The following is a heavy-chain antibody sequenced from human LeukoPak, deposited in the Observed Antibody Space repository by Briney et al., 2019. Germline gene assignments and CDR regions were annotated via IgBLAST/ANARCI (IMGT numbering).Heavy chain of an antibody. D-gene: IGHD3-22*01. CDR1: GVSFSGYY. CDR2: INHSGST. CDR3: ARSYDSRGYFYYGMDV. J-gene: IGHJ6*02. Sequence: SETLSLTCAVYGVSFSGYYWNWIRQPPGKGLEWIGEINHSGSTNYNPSLKSRVTISVDTSKNQFSLKLSSLTAADTAVYYCARSYDSRGYFYYGMDVWGQGTTVTVSS. V-gene: IGHV4-34*01.